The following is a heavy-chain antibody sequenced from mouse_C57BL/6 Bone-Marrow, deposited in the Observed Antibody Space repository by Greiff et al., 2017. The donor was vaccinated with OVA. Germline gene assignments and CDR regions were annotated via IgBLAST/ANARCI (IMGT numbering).Heavy chain of an antibody. D-gene: IGHD1-1*01. V-gene: IGHV14-4*01. CDR1: GFNIKDDY. CDR2: IDPENGDT. J-gene: IGHJ2*01. CDR3: TTHYLYYFDY. Sequence: EVMLVESGAELVRPGASVKLSCTASGFNIKDDYMHWVKQRPEQGLEWIGWIDPENGDTEYASKFQGKATITADTSSNTAYLQLSSLTSEDTAVYYCTTHYLYYFDYWGQGTTLTVSS.